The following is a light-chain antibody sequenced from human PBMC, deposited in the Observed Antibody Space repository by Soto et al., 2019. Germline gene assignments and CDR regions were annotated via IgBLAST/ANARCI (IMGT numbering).Light chain of an antibody. V-gene: IGLV2-14*03. CDR2: DVS. J-gene: IGLJ1*01. Sequence: QSALTQPASVSGSPGKSIAISCTGTSSDVGGFNYVSWYQQHPGKAPKFMIYDVSSRPSGVSDRFSGSKSGNTASLTISGLQAEDEADYYCASYTTSSTYVFGTGTKLTVL. CDR3: ASYTTSSTYV. CDR1: SSDVGGFNY.